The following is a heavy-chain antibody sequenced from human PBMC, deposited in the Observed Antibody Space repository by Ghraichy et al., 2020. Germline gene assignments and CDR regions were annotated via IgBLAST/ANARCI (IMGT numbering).Heavy chain of an antibody. V-gene: IGHV4-34*01. CDR2: INQSGGA. CDR3: ARGPGMVGFIVPRPFDF. J-gene: IGHJ4*02. Sequence: SETLSLTCAVSGGSFNDFYWSWIRQSPGKGLEWIGEINQSGGATYSPSLKSRVTMSVDTSKTQFSLNLSSVTAADTAIYYCARGPGMVGFIVPRPFDFWGQGTLVTVSS. CDR1: GGSFNDFY. D-gene: IGHD1-26*01.